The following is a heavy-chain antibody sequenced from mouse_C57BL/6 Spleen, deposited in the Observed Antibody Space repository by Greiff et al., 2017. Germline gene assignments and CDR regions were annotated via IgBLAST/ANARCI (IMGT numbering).Heavy chain of an antibody. CDR3: STRAPYSLDY. J-gene: IGHJ4*01. CDR2: IYPGDGDT. V-gene: IGHV1-80*01. CDR1: GYAFSSYW. Sequence: VQLQQSGAELVKPGASVKLSCKASGYAFSSYWMNWVKQRPGKGLEWIGQIYPGDGDTNYNDNFKGKATLTADKSSSTAYMQLSSLTSEGSAVYFWSTRAPYSLDYWGQGTSLTVSS.